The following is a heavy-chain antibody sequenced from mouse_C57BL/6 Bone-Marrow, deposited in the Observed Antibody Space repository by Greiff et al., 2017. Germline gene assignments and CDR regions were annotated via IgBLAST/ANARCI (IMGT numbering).Heavy chain of an antibody. V-gene: IGHV5-17*01. Sequence: EVQGVESGGGLVKPGGSLKLSCAASGFTFSDYGMHWVRQAPEKGLKWVAYISSGSSTIYYADTVKGRFTISRDNAKNTLFLQMTSLRSEDTAMYYCARRVTTVVATDYAMDYWGQGTSVTVSS. CDR3: ARRVTTVVATDYAMDY. CDR2: ISSGSSTI. J-gene: IGHJ4*01. D-gene: IGHD1-1*01. CDR1: GFTFSDYG.